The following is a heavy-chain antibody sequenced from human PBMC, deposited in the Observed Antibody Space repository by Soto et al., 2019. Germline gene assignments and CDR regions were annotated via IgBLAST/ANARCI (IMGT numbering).Heavy chain of an antibody. J-gene: IGHJ6*02. CDR2: FDPEDGET. Sequence: ASVKVSCKVSGYTLTELSMHWVRQAPGKGLEWMGGFDPEDGETIYAQKFQGRVTMTEDTSTDTAYMELSSLRSEDTAVYYCATDLRLRSYYYYGMDVWGQGTTVTVSS. D-gene: IGHD4-17*01. CDR3: ATDLRLRSYYYYGMDV. CDR1: GYTLTELS. V-gene: IGHV1-24*01.